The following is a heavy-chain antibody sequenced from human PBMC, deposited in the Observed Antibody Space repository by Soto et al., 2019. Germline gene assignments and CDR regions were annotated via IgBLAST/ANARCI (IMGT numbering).Heavy chain of an antibody. CDR3: ASNRRYYYYYYGMDV. CDR2: INHSGST. CDR1: GGSFSGYY. V-gene: IGHV4-34*01. J-gene: IGHJ6*02. Sequence: SETLSLTCAVYGGSFSGYYWSWIRQPPGKGLEWIGEINHSGSTNYNPSLKSRVTISVDTSKNQFSLKLSSVTAADTAVYYCASNRRYYYYYYGMDVWGQGTTVTV.